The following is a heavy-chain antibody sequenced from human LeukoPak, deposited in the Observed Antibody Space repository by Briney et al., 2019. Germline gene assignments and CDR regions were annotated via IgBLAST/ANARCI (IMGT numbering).Heavy chain of an antibody. V-gene: IGHV3-15*01. Sequence: GGSLGLSCAASGFTFSNAWMSWVRQAPGKGLEWVGRIKSKTDGGTTDYAAPVKGRFTISRDDSKNTLYLQMNSLKTEDKAVYYCTTDGANPGTTVVTRLDYWGQGTLVTVSS. CDR3: TTDGANPGTTVVTRLDY. D-gene: IGHD4-23*01. CDR1: GFTFSNAW. CDR2: IKSKTDGGTT. J-gene: IGHJ4*02.